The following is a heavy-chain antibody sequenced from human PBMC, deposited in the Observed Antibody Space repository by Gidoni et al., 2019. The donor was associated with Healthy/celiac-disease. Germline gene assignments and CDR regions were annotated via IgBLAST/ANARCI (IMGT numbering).Heavy chain of an antibody. J-gene: IGHJ4*02. D-gene: IGHD2-21*02. Sequence: QVQLVESGGGVVQPGRYLRLSCAASGFTFSSYGMHWVRQATGKGLECVSVIWYDGSNQYYADSVKGRVTISRDNSKNTLYLQMNSLRAEDTAVYYCARDRVVTYRPYFDYWGQGTLVTVSS. CDR1: GFTFSSYG. V-gene: IGHV3-33*01. CDR2: IWYDGSNQ. CDR3: ARDRVVTYRPYFDY.